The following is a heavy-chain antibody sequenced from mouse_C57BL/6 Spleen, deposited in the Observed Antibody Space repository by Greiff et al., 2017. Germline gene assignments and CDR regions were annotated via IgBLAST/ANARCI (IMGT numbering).Heavy chain of an antibody. Sequence: VQLQQSGPGLVQPSQSLSITCTVSGFSLTSYGVHWVRQSPGKGLEWLGVRWSGGSTDDNAAFISRLSISKDNSKSQVFFKMNSLQAEDTAIYYCARNSPYYYGSRLYAMDYWGQGTSVTVSS. CDR3: ARNSPYYYGSRLYAMDY. J-gene: IGHJ4*01. D-gene: IGHD1-1*01. V-gene: IGHV2-2*01. CDR2: RWSGGST. CDR1: GFSLTSYG.